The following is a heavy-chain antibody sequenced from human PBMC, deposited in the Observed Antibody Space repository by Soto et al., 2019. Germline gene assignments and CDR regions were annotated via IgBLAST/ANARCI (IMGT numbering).Heavy chain of an antibody. J-gene: IGHJ5*02. V-gene: IGHV3-48*02. Sequence: SGGSLRLSCAASGFTFSSYSMNWVRQAPGKGLEWLSYLSSSSTIYYADSVKGRFTISRDNAKNSLYLQMNSLRDEDMAGYYCARDGYYYDSSGYSNWFDPWGQGTLVTVSS. D-gene: IGHD3-22*01. CDR3: ARDGYYYDSSGYSNWFDP. CDR1: GFTFSSYS. CDR2: LSSSSTI.